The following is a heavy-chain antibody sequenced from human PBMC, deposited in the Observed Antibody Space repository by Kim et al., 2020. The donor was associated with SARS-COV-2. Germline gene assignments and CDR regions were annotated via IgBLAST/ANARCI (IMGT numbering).Heavy chain of an antibody. J-gene: IGHJ3*02. CDR2: IHYSGAT. D-gene: IGHD2-21*01. Sequence: SETLSLTCTVSGGSISSDNYNWGWIRQPPGKGLEWIGSIHYSGATYYNPSLKSRLTISVDTSKNQFSLNLRSVTAADTAVYYCARPSPSSPNIVGHFFGALDIWGQGTMVTVSS. V-gene: IGHV4-39*01. CDR1: GGSISSDNYN. CDR3: ARPSPSSPNIVGHFFGALDI.